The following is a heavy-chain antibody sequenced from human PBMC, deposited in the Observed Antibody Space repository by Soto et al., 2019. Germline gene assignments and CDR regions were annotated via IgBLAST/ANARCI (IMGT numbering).Heavy chain of an antibody. CDR2: IHYSGTP. D-gene: IGHD3-10*01. CDR1: SGPYSSGNYY. Sequence: QLQLQESGPGLVKPSETLSLTCTVSSGPYSSGNYYWGWVRQPPGKGLEWIAAIHYSGTPSYNSSLKSRVTISVDTSKQQFSLKLDSVTAADTAVYYCARLHNARFVDDTFDTWGQGTMVTVSS. J-gene: IGHJ3*02. CDR3: ARLHNARFVDDTFDT. V-gene: IGHV4-39*01.